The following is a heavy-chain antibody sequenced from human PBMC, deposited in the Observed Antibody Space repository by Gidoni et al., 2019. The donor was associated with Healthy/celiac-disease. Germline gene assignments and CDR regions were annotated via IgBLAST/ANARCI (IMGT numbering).Heavy chain of an antibody. Sequence: QVQLQESGPGLLKPAETLSLTCAVSGYSISSGYYWGWIRQPPGKGLEWIGSIYHSGSTYYNPSLKSRVTISVNTSKNQFSLKLSSVTAAETAVYYCARGGDFYDILTGYYIYFDYWGQGTLVTVSS. CDR2: IYHSGST. V-gene: IGHV4-38-2*01. CDR3: ARGGDFYDILTGYYIYFDY. CDR1: GYSISSGYY. D-gene: IGHD3-9*01. J-gene: IGHJ4*02.